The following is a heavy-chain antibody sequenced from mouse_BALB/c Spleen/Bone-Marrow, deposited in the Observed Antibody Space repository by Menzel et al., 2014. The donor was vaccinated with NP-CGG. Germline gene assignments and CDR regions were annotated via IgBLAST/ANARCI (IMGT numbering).Heavy chain of an antibody. J-gene: IGHJ2*01. CDR2: ITYSGNT. Sequence: EVQLQQSGPSLVKPSRTLSLTCSATGDSITSGYWNWIRKFPGNKLEYMGYITYSGNTYYNPSLISRISITRDTSKNQYCLQLNSVTTEDTATYYCTRDYYGPWGQGTTLTVSS. CDR3: TRDYYGP. D-gene: IGHD1-2*01. CDR1: GDSITSGY. V-gene: IGHV3-8*02.